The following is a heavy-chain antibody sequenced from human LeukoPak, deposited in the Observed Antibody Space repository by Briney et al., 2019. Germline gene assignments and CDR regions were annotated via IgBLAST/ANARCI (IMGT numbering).Heavy chain of an antibody. Sequence: GASVKVSCKASGYTFTGYYLHWVRQAPGQGLEWMGWINPNSGGTNYAQKFQGRVTMTRDTSISTAYMELSRLRSDDTAVYYCARLGRGAGNWFDPWGQGTLVTVSS. CDR3: ARLGRGAGNWFDP. CDR2: INPNSGGT. D-gene: IGHD3-10*01. CDR1: GYTFTGYY. V-gene: IGHV1-2*02. J-gene: IGHJ5*02.